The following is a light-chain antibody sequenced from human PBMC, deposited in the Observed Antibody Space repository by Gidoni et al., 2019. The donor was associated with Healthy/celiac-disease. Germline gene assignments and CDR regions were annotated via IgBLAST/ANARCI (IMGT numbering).Light chain of an antibody. CDR2: AAS. CDR1: QSISSY. Sequence: DIQMTPSPSSLSASVGDRVTITCRASQSISSYLNWYQQKPGKAPKLLIYAASRLQSGVPSRFSGSGSGTDFTLTISSLQPEDFATYYCQQSYSTPVTFGGGTKVEIK. CDR3: QQSYSTPVT. J-gene: IGKJ4*01. V-gene: IGKV1-39*01.